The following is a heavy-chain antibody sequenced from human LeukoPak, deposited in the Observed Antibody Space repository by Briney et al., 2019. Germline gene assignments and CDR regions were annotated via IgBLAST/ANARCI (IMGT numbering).Heavy chain of an antibody. Sequence: PSETLSLTCAVYGGSFSGYYWSWIRQPPGKGLEWIGEINHSGSTNYNPSLKSRVTISVDTSKNQFSPKLSSVTAADTAVYYCARARNYYDSSVRKYFDYWGQGTLVTVSS. CDR1: GGSFSGYY. J-gene: IGHJ4*02. V-gene: IGHV4-34*01. CDR2: INHSGST. CDR3: ARARNYYDSSVRKYFDY. D-gene: IGHD3-22*01.